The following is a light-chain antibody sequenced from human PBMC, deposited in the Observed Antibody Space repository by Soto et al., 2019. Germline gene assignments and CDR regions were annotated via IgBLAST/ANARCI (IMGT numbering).Light chain of an antibody. CDR2: EVS. J-gene: IGLJ3*02. V-gene: IGLV2-14*01. CDR3: NSYTGSTTWV. CDR1: SSDVGGYNY. Sequence: QSVLTQPPSASGSPGQSVAISCTGTSSDVGGYNYVSWYQQHPGKAPKLMIYEVSKRPSGVSNRFSGSKSGNTASLTISGLQAEDEADYYCNSYTGSTTWVFGGGTKVTVL.